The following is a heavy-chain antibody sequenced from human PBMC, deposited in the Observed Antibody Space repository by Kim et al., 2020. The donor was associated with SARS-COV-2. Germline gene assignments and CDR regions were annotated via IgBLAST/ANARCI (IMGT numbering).Heavy chain of an antibody. V-gene: IGHV4-31*03. D-gene: IGHD3-22*01. CDR2: IHYSGST. J-gene: IGHJ4*02. CDR1: GGSISSGGYY. Sequence: SETLSLTCTVSGGSISSGGYYWSWIRQHPGKGLEWIGYIHYSGSTYYNPSLRSRVTTSVDTSKNQFSLKLSSVTAADTAVYYCARGSANYDSSGYYYEGYYFDYWGQGTLVTVSS. CDR3: ARGSANYDSSGYYYEGYYFDY.